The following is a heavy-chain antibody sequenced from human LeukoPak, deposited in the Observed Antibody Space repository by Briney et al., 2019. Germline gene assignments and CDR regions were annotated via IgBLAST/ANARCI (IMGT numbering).Heavy chain of an antibody. Sequence: ASVKVSCKASGYTFTSYYMHWVRQAPGQGLEWMGIINPSGGSTSYAQKFQGRVTITADESTSTAYMELSSLRSEDTAVYYCARDVRHRYCSSSSCYWGWLDPWGQGTLVTVSS. CDR3: ARDVRHRYCSSSSCYWGWLDP. V-gene: IGHV1-46*01. CDR2: INPSGGST. CDR1: GYTFTSYY. D-gene: IGHD2-2*01. J-gene: IGHJ5*02.